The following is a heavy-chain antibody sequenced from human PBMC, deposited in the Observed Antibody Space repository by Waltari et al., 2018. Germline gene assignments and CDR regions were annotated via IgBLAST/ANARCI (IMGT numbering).Heavy chain of an antibody. Sequence: QVQLVQSGTEVTKPGASVKVSCKASGYTFTGYFIHWVRQAPGRGLAWMGWFNPNNGGTYSAQKFQGRLAMTSDTAISTAYMVVSNLRSDDTATYYCSRVPLLLPGPNYFDHWGQGSLVTVSS. J-gene: IGHJ4*02. V-gene: IGHV1-2*02. CDR2: FNPNNGGT. CDR1: GYTFTGYF. CDR3: SRVPLLLPGPNYFDH.